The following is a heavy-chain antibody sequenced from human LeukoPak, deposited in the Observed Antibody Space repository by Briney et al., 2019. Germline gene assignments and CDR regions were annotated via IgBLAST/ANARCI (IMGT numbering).Heavy chain of an antibody. D-gene: IGHD1-26*01. V-gene: IGHV1-2*02. CDR1: GYTFTGYY. CDR2: INPNSGGT. Sequence: ASVKVSCKASGYTFTGYYMHWVRQAPGQGLEWMGWINPNSGGTNYAQKFQGRVTMTRDTSIRTAYMELRSLRSDDTAVYYCARLIVGATADYWGQGTLVTVSS. J-gene: IGHJ4*02. CDR3: ARLIVGATADY.